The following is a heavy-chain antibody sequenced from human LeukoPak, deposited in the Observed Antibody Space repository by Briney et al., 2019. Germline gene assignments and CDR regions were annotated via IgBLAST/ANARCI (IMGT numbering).Heavy chain of an antibody. CDR3: VRDGACSSTSCQNFDY. CDR2: INPYSGAT. J-gene: IGHJ4*02. CDR1: GYTFTGYY. Sequence: ASVKVSFKASGYTFTGYYIHWVRQAPGQGLEWMGWINPYSGATNYAQKFEGRVTMTSDTSITTAYMELTRLRSDDTAVYYCVRDGACSSTSCQNFDYWGQGTLVTVPS. D-gene: IGHD2-2*01. V-gene: IGHV1-2*02.